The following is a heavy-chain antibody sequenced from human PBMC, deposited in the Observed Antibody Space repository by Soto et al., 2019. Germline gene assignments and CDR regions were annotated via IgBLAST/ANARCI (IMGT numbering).Heavy chain of an antibody. V-gene: IGHV4-38-2*01. CDR1: GFFISSGNY. D-gene: IGHD2-15*01. CDR2: IFHGGNT. J-gene: IGHJ3*01. Sequence: SETLSLTSAVSGFFISSGNYWGWIRKRPGKGLEWIGSIFHGGNTYYNPSLKSRVTISVDMSKNQFSLKLNSVTAADTAVYYCARARWYDAFDVWGQGTVVTVSS. CDR3: ARARWYDAFDV.